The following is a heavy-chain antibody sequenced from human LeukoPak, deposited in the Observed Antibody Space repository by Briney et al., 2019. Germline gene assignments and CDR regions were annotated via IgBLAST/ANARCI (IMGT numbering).Heavy chain of an antibody. CDR2: INAGNGNT. J-gene: IGHJ6*03. D-gene: IGHD3-16*01. Sequence: ASVKVSCKASGYTFTSYAMHWVRQAPGQRLEWMGWINAGNGNTKYSQESQGRVTITRDTSASTAYMELSSLRSEDMAVYYCARDGGEWPYYYYYMDVWGKGTTVTVSS. CDR1: GYTFTSYA. CDR3: ARDGGEWPYYYYYMDV. V-gene: IGHV1-3*03.